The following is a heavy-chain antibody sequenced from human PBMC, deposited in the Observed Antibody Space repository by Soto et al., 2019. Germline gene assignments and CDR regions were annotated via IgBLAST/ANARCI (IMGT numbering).Heavy chain of an antibody. D-gene: IGHD2-2*01. CDR3: AREDIVVVPADNYYYYYGMDV. J-gene: IGHJ6*02. CDR2: ISAYNGNT. CDR1: GYTFTSYG. Sequence: ASVKVSCKASGYTFTSYGISWVRQAPGQGLERMGWISAYNGNTNSAQKLQGRVTMTTDTSTSTAYMELRSLRSDATAVYYCAREDIVVVPADNYYYYYGMDVWGQGTTVTVSS. V-gene: IGHV1-18*01.